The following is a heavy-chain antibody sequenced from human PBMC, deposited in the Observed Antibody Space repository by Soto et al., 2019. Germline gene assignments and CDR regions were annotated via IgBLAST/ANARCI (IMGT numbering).Heavy chain of an antibody. CDR2: IYYSGST. CDR1: GGSISSGGYY. V-gene: IGHV4-31*03. CDR3: ARDESYGSGSYYGY. Sequence: PSETLSLTCTVSGGSISSGGYYWSWIRQHPGKGLEWIGYIYYSGSTYYNPSLKSRVTISVDTSKNQISLKLSSVTAADTAVYYCARDESYGSGSYYGYWGQGTLVTVSS. J-gene: IGHJ4*02. D-gene: IGHD3-10*01.